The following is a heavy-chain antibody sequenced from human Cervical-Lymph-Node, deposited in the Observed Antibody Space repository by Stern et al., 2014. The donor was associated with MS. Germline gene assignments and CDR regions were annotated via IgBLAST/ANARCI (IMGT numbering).Heavy chain of an antibody. CDR2: IYHSGST. CDR3: ARARAIAVAFDL. J-gene: IGHJ2*01. Sequence: QLQLQESGPGLVKPSETLSLTCTVSRYSINSDYYWGWIRQPPGKGLEWIGSIYHSGSTYYNSSLKSRVTISVDTPKNQFPRNLGFVTAADTAVYYCARARAIAVAFDLWGRGTLVTVSS. CDR1: RYSINSDYY. V-gene: IGHV4-38-2*02. D-gene: IGHD6-19*01.